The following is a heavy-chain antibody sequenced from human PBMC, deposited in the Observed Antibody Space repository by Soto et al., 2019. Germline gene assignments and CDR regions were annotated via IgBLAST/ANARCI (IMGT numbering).Heavy chain of an antibody. CDR1: GFTFSTYG. CDR3: AKGFSYSVIDY. V-gene: IGHV3-30*18. CDR2: ISYDGSNK. Sequence: QVQLVESGGGVVQPGRSLRLSCAASGFTFSTYGMHWVRQAPGKGLEWVAVISYDGSNKYYADSVKGRFTISRDNSKNTLYLQMSCLRAEDTAAYDCAKGFSYSVIDYWGQGTLVTVSS. D-gene: IGHD5-18*01. J-gene: IGHJ4*02.